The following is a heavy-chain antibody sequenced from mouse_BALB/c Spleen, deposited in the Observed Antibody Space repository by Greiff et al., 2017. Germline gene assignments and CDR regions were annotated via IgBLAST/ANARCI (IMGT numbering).Heavy chain of an antibody. CDR2: INPSNGRT. D-gene: IGHD2-3*01. Sequence: QVHVKQPGAELVKPGASVKLSCKASGYTFTSYWMHWVKQRPGQGLEWIGEINPSNGRTNYNEKFKSKATLTVDKSSSTAYMHLSSLTSEDSAVYYCARYGYYEYYFDYWGQGTTLTVSS. CDR3: ARYGYYEYYFDY. J-gene: IGHJ2*01. CDR1: GYTFTSYW. V-gene: IGHV1S81*02.